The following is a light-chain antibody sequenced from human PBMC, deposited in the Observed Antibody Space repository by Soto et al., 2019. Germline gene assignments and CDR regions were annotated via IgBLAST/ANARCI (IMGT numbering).Light chain of an antibody. Sequence: IVMTQSPATLSVSPGDRATLSCRASQSVGSSLAWYQQKPGQAPRLLIYHASTRATAVPARFSGSGSGTEFTLTISSLQSEDFAVYYCHLHFNSPPFAFGPGTKLEI. V-gene: IGKV3-15*01. CDR2: HAS. CDR1: QSVGSS. CDR3: HLHFNSPPFA. J-gene: IGKJ2*01.